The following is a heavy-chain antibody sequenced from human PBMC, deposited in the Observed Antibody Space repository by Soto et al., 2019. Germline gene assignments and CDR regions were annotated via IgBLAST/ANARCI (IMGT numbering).Heavy chain of an antibody. CDR2: ISPYNGNT. J-gene: IGHJ5*02. Sequence: ASVKVSCKXSGYTFTSYGISWVRQAPGQGLEWMGWISPYNGNTNYAQKFQGRVTMTTDTSTSTAYMELRSLRSDDTAVYYCARVALVRAVIIDWFDPWGQGNLVTVSS. V-gene: IGHV1-18*04. CDR3: ARVALVRAVIIDWFDP. D-gene: IGHD3-10*01. CDR1: GYTFTSYG.